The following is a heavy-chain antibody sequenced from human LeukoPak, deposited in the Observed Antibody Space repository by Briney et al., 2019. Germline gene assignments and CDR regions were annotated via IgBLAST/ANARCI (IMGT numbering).Heavy chain of an antibody. CDR3: ARVREYYYDSSGYFSGELYYFDY. Sequence: GASVKVSCKASGCTFSSYAISWVRQAPGQGLEWMGWINPNSGGTNYAQKFQGRVTMTRDTSISTAYMELSRLRSDDTAVYYCARVREYYYDSSGYFSGELYYFDYWGQGTLVTVSS. V-gene: IGHV1-2*02. J-gene: IGHJ4*02. CDR2: INPNSGGT. D-gene: IGHD3-22*01. CDR1: GCTFSSYA.